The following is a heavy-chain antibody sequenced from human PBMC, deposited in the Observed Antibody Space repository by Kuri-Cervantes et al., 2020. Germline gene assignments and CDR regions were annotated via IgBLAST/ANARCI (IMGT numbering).Heavy chain of an antibody. D-gene: IGHD4-17*01. CDR2: FYSGGVT. J-gene: IGHJ3*02. CDR1: GFSISTIF. CDR3: AVLWGHTVTEQGAFDI. Sequence: GESLKISCAASGFSISTIFLSWVRQAPGKGLEWVSDFYSGGVTHYADSVKGRFTISRDSSKNTLYLQMDSLRVDDTAVYYCAVLWGHTVTEQGAFDIWGQGTMVTVSS. V-gene: IGHV3-53*01.